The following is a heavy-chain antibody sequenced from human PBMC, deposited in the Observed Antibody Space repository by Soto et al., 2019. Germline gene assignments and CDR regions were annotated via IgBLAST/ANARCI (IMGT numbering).Heavy chain of an antibody. CDR1: GGTFNNYA. CDR2: IIPSSGTP. Sequence: QVQLVQSGAEVKKPGSSVKVSCKASGGTFNNYAVTWVRQAPGQGLVWMGGIIPSSGTPNYAQRFQDRVTITADESTSTVYMELSSLRSEDTALYYCASSYGTSWYGDYWGQGTLVTVSS. V-gene: IGHV1-69*01. D-gene: IGHD6-13*01. J-gene: IGHJ4*02. CDR3: ASSYGTSWYGDY.